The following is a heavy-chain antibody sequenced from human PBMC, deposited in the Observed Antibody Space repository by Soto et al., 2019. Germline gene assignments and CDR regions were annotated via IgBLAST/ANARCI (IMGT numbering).Heavy chain of an antibody. CDR3: ATARYSSSSVFDY. J-gene: IGHJ4*02. V-gene: IGHV1-24*01. D-gene: IGHD6-6*01. CDR1: GYTFTSYG. Sequence: GASVKVSCKASGYTFTSYGISWVRQAPGQGLEWMGCFDPEDGETIYAQKFQGRVTMTEDTSTDTAYMELSSLRSEDTAVYYCATARYSSSSVFDYWGQGTLVTVSS. CDR2: FDPEDGET.